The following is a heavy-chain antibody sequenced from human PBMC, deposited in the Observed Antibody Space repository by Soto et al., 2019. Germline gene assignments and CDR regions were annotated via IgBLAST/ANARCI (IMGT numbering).Heavy chain of an antibody. D-gene: IGHD3-16*02. CDR2: INHSGST. J-gene: IGHJ4*02. V-gene: IGHV4-34*01. Sequence: PSETLSLTCAVYGGSFSGYYWSWIRQPPGKGLEWIGEINHSGSTNYNPSLKSRVTISVDTSKNQFSLKLSSVTAADTAVYYCARGRMITFGGVIVRSYFDYWGQGTLVTVSS. CDR3: ARGRMITFGGVIVRSYFDY. CDR1: GGSFSGYY.